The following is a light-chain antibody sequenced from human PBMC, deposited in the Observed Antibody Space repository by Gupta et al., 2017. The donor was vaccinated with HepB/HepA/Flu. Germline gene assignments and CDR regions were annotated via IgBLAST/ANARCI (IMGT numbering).Light chain of an antibody. V-gene: IGKV1-5*03. CDR2: MAF. CDR3: QQNSSPIWT. CDR1: QSINTW. J-gene: IGKJ1*01. Sequence: EIQMTQSPSTLSASVGDRVTITCRASQSINTWLAWNQQQPGKAPKLLIYMAFSLESGVPSRCSGSGSETEITLTVTGLQPDDFATYYCQQNSSPIWTFGQGTKVEIK.